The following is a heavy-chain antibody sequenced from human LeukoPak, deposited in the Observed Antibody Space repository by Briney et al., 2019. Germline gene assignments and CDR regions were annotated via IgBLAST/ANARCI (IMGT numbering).Heavy chain of an antibody. CDR1: AFSFSDYW. J-gene: IGHJ4*02. V-gene: IGHV3-7*05. CDR2: IKRDGSEE. CDR3: ARWNSGWEFDY. Sequence: GGSLRLSCAASAFSFSDYWMTWVRQAPGKGLHWVAHIKRDGSEEYYVDSVKGRFTISRDNAKTSLYLQMNSLRAEDTAVYYCARWNSGWEFDYWGQGILVSVSS. D-gene: IGHD6-19*01.